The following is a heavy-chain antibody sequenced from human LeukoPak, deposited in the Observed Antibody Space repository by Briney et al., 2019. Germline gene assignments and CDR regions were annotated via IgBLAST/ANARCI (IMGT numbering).Heavy chain of an antibody. D-gene: IGHD3-10*01. CDR1: GYSFTSYD. CDR3: ARLRGVRGATSVGFDP. CDR2: MNPNSGNT. Sequence: ASVKVSCKASGYSFTSYDINWVRQATGQGLEWMGWMNPNSGNTDYAQKFQGRVTMTRNTSISTAFMELSSLRSEDTAVYYCARLRGVRGATSVGFDPWGQGTLVTVSS. J-gene: IGHJ5*02. V-gene: IGHV1-8*01.